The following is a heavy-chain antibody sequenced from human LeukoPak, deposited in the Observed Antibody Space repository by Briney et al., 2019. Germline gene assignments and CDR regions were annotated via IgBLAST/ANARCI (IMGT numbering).Heavy chain of an antibody. V-gene: IGHV3-20*04. D-gene: IGHD2-21*02. Sequence: PGGSLRLSCAASGFTFDDYGMSWVRQAPGKGLEWVSGINGNGGSAGYADSLKGRFTISRDNAKNSLYLQMNSLRAEDTALYYCARARLQAFDIWGQGTMVTVSS. J-gene: IGHJ3*02. CDR2: INGNGGSA. CDR1: GFTFDDYG. CDR3: ARARLQAFDI.